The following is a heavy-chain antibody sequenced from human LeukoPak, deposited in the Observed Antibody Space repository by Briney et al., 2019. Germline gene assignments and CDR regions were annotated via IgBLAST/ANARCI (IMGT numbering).Heavy chain of an antibody. Sequence: ASVKVSCKTSVNIFPKYGVNWVRQAPGRGLEWMGWISAYTGEAVYAPDLQDRVTMTTDTSTNTAYMDLRSLRSDDTAFYFCALSETGVFLDSWGQGTLVAVSS. J-gene: IGHJ4*02. CDR2: ISAYTGEA. CDR1: VNIFPKYG. V-gene: IGHV1-18*01. CDR3: ALSETGVFLDS. D-gene: IGHD5/OR15-5a*01.